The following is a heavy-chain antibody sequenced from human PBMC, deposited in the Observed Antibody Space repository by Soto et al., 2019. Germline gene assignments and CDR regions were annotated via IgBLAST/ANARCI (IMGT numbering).Heavy chain of an antibody. Sequence: SVQVSCKASGGTFSSYAISWVRQAPGQGLEWMGGIIPIFGTANYAQKFQGRVTITADESTSTAYMELSSLRSEDTAVYYCARDGDSGYDRFDYWGQGTLVTVSS. CDR2: IIPIFGTA. V-gene: IGHV1-69*13. D-gene: IGHD5-12*01. J-gene: IGHJ4*02. CDR3: ARDGDSGYDRFDY. CDR1: GGTFSSYA.